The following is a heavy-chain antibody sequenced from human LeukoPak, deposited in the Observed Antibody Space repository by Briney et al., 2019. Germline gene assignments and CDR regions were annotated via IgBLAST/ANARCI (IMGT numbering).Heavy chain of an antibody. Sequence: GGSLRLSCAASGFTFSIYIMSTVRQAPGKGLEWVSSISSSSSYIYYADSVKGRFTISRDNAKNSLYLQMNSLRAEDTAVYYCARLFRDAFDIWGQGTMVTVSS. J-gene: IGHJ3*02. CDR3: ARLFRDAFDI. CDR2: ISSSSSYI. CDR1: GFTFSIYI. V-gene: IGHV3-21*01.